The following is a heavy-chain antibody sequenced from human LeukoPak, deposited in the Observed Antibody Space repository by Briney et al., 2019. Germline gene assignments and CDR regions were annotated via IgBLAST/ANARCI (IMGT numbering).Heavy chain of an antibody. J-gene: IGHJ4*02. V-gene: IGHV1-69*06. Sequence: SVKVSCKASGGTFSSYAISWVRQAPGQGLEWMGGIIPIFGTANYAQKFQGRVTITADKSTSTAYMELSRLRSDDTAVYYCARGAVDYGSGSYYNVYFDYWGQGTLVTVSS. CDR2: IIPIFGTA. D-gene: IGHD3-10*01. CDR3: ARGAVDYGSGSYYNVYFDY. CDR1: GGTFSSYA.